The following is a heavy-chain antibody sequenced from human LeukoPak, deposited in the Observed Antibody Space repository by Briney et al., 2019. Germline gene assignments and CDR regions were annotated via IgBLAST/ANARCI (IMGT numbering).Heavy chain of an antibody. CDR2: IKQDGSEK. V-gene: IGHV3-7*01. CDR3: ASADSSPADY. Sequence: PGGSLRLSCAASGFTFSSYWMSWVHQAPGKGLEWVANIKQDGSEKYYVDSVKGRFTISRDNTKNSLYLQMNSLRAEDTAVYYCASADSSPADYWGQGTLVTVSS. D-gene: IGHD6-13*01. J-gene: IGHJ4*02. CDR1: GFTFSSYW.